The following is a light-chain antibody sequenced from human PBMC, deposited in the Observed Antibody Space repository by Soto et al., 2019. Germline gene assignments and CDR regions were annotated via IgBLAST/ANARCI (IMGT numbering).Light chain of an antibody. J-gene: IGKJ4*01. Sequence: EVVLTQSPDTLSLSPGGSATLSCRASQSVSSYLAWYQQRPGQALRLLIYVVSKRATGIPARFSGSGSRTDFTLTITSREPEDFAIYFCHQRSNWPLTFGGGTKLEIK. CDR2: VVS. CDR3: HQRSNWPLT. CDR1: QSVSSY. V-gene: IGKV3-11*01.